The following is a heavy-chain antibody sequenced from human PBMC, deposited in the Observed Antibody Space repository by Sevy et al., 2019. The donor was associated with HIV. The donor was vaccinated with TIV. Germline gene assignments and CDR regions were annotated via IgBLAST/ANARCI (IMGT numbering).Heavy chain of an antibody. CDR2: ISGSGTRT. J-gene: IGHJ6*03. Sequence: GSLRLSCAVSGFSFDSYGMTWVRQAPGKGLEWVSAISGSGTRTYYADSVKGRFSISRDNSKNRLYLQMNSLRSEDKAIYYCGKGGGGHYDPDEIGYYFYYYNMDVWGKGTTVTVSS. CDR3: GKGGGGHYDPDEIGYYFYYYNMDV. V-gene: IGHV3-23*01. CDR1: GFSFDSYG. D-gene: IGHD3-22*01.